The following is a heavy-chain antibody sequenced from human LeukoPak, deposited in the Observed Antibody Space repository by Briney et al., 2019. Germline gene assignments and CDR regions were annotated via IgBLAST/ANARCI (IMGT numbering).Heavy chain of an antibody. CDR3: ARSGSGWFDR. D-gene: IGHD6-19*01. CDR2: IAFDGSRK. Sequence: GGSLRLSCAASGFTFSGYGMHWVRQAPGKGLEWVTGIAFDGSRKHYADSVKGRFTISRDNSKNTVYLQMNSLRVEDTAIYYCARSGSGWFDRWGQGTLVTVSA. CDR1: GFTFSGYG. V-gene: IGHV3-30*03. J-gene: IGHJ5*02.